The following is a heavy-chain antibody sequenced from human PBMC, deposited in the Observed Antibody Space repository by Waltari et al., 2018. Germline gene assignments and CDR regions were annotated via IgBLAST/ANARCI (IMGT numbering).Heavy chain of an antibody. CDR3: ARVGSSGHDSWYFDL. CDR1: GASINSVYW. D-gene: IGHD5-12*01. J-gene: IGHJ2*01. Sequence: QVLLQESGPGLVEPSGTLSLTCAVSGASINSVYWWSWVRQPPGRGLEWIGEIHHTGTTNYNPSLRSRATTSLDRSKNQFSLKLRSVTAADTALYYCARVGSSGHDSWYFDLWGRGTPVTVSS. CDR2: IHHTGTT. V-gene: IGHV4-4*02.